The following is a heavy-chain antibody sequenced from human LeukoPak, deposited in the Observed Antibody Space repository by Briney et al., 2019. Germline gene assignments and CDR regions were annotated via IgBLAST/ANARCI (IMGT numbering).Heavy chain of an antibody. CDR1: GFAFDNFA. D-gene: IGHD3-10*01. J-gene: IGHJ6*02. V-gene: IGHV3-9*01. CDR3: TKDTIGEASGGMDV. CDR2: ISYNSGGR. Sequence: GGSLRLSCAASGFAFDNFAMHWVRRAPGKGLEWVSGISYNSGGRGYADSVKGRFTISRDNAKNSLYLQMNSLRSQDTALYYCTKDTIGEASGGMDVWGQGTTVTVSS.